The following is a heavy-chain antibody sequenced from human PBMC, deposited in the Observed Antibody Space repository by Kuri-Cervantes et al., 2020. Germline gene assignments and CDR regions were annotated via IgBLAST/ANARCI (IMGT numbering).Heavy chain of an antibody. CDR1: GFTFSSYS. CDR3: ARDLGRGYGMDV. Sequence: LSLTCAASGFTFSSYSMNWVRQASGKGLEWVSSISSSSSYIYYADSVKGRFTISRDNAKNSLYLQMNSLRDEDTAVYYCARDLGRGYGMDVWGQGTTVTVSS. D-gene: IGHD3-10*01. V-gene: IGHV3-21*01. J-gene: IGHJ6*02. CDR2: ISSSSSYI.